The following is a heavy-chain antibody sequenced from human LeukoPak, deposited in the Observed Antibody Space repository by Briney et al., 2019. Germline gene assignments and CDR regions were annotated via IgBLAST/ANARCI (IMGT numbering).Heavy chain of an antibody. J-gene: IGHJ5*02. Sequence: GGSLRISCAASGFTFSSYGMHWVRQAPGKGLEWVAFIRYDGSNKYYADSVKGRFTISRDNSKNTLYLQMNSLRAEDTAVYYCAKVTVVVPHNWFDPWGQGTLVTVSS. CDR3: AKVTVVVPHNWFDP. D-gene: IGHD2-2*01. CDR1: GFTFSSYG. CDR2: IRYDGSNK. V-gene: IGHV3-30*02.